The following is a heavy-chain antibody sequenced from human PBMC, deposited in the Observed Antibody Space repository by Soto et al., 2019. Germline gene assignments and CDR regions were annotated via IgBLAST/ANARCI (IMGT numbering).Heavy chain of an antibody. Sequence: GGSLRLSCAASGFDFSGYAMSWVRQAPGKGLQWVSVITGGGTSIYYAASVKGRFSIARDKSSNTLVLHMSSLRAEDTALYYCAKHQYSFAHYIDHWGQGTQVTVSS. J-gene: IGHJ4*02. D-gene: IGHD5-12*01. V-gene: IGHV3-23*01. CDR3: AKHQYSFAHYIDH. CDR1: GFDFSGYA. CDR2: ITGGGTSI.